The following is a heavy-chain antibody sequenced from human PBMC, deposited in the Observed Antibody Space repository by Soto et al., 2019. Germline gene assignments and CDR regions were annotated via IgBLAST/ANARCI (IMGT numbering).Heavy chain of an antibody. CDR3: AKGLDIVLVPGTIGPYYYYGVDV. Sequence: VQLVESGGGVVQPGRSLRISCAASGFTFSSYGMNWVRQAPGKGLEWVALISYDGITKYYADSVKVRFTISRDNAKNTQYLQMNSLRPEDTAVYYCAKGLDIVLVPGTIGPYYYYGVDVWGQGTTVTVSS. V-gene: IGHV3-30*18. J-gene: IGHJ6*02. D-gene: IGHD2-2*03. CDR1: GFTFSSYG. CDR2: ISYDGITK.